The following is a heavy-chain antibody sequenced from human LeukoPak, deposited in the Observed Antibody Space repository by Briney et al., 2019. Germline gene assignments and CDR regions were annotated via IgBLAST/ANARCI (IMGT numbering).Heavy chain of an antibody. CDR3: ARGFCSGGSCSTPFDY. D-gene: IGHD2-15*01. CDR2: ISSSGSTI. CDR1: GFTFSSYE. Sequence: PGRSLRLSCAASGFTFSSYEMNWVRQAPGKGLEWVSYISSSGSTIYYADSVKGRFTISRDNAKNSLYLQMNSLRAEDTAVYYCARGFCSGGSCSTPFDYWGQGTLVTVSS. V-gene: IGHV3-48*03. J-gene: IGHJ4*02.